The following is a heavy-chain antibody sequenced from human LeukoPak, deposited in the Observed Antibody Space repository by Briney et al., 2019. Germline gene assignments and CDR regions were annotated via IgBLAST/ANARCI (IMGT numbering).Heavy chain of an antibody. CDR1: GYTFTSYY. Sequence: EASVKVSCKASGYTFTSYYMHWVRQAPGQGLEWMGIINPSGGSTSYAQKFQGRVTMTRGTSTSTVYMELSSLRSEDTAVYYCARVAYSGSYHDAFDIWGQGTMVTVSS. V-gene: IGHV1-46*01. CDR3: ARVAYSGSYHDAFDI. J-gene: IGHJ3*02. D-gene: IGHD1-26*01. CDR2: INPSGGST.